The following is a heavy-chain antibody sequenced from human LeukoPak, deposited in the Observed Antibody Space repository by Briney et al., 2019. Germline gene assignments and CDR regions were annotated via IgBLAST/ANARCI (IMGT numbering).Heavy chain of an antibody. Sequence: WASVKVSCKASGYTFTSYDINWVRQAPGQGLEWMGWISAYNGNTNYAQKLQGRVTMTTDTFTSTAYMELRSLRSDDTAVYYCARDGSGSYYPNWFDLWGQGTLVTVSS. CDR3: ARDGSGSYYPNWFDL. CDR2: ISAYNGNT. CDR1: GYTFTSYD. J-gene: IGHJ5*02. D-gene: IGHD3-10*01. V-gene: IGHV1-18*04.